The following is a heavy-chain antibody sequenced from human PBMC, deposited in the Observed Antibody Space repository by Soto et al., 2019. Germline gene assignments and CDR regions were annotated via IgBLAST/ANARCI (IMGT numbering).Heavy chain of an antibody. D-gene: IGHD3-10*01. CDR3: GRDNSGSYYYYGMDV. Sequence: SVKVSCKDSVGTFSSYAISWVRQAPGQGLEWMGGIIPIFGTANYAQKFQGRVTITADESTSTAYMELSSLRSEDTAVYYCGRDNSGSYYYYGMDVWGQGTTVTVSS. V-gene: IGHV1-69*13. CDR2: IIPIFGTA. J-gene: IGHJ6*02. CDR1: VGTFSSYA.